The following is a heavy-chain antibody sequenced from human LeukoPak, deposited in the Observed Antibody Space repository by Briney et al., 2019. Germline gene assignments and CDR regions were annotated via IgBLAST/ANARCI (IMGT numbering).Heavy chain of an antibody. J-gene: IGHJ5*02. CDR3: ARGLSDSSGNWFDP. CDR1: GGSISSSSYY. CDR2: IHYSGST. Sequence: SETLSLTCTVSGGSISSSSYYWGWIRQPPGKGLEWIGSIHYSGSTYYNPSLKSRVTISVDTSKNQFSLKLSSVTAADTAVYYCARGLSDSSGNWFDPWGQGTLVTVSS. V-gene: IGHV4-39*01. D-gene: IGHD6-6*01.